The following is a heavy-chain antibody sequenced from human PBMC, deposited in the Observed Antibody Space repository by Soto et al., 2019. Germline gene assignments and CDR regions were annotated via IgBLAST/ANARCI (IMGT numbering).Heavy chain of an antibody. CDR1: GDSITNYY. Sequence: SETLSLTCTVSGDSITNYYWTWMRQPPGKGLEWIGYIYYTGSTKYDPSLKSRVTISLDTSKNQFSLNLNSVTAADTAVYYCARITASPNSGYFDYWGQGTLVTVSS. D-gene: IGHD7-27*01. V-gene: IGHV4-59*01. CDR2: IYYTGST. J-gene: IGHJ4*02. CDR3: ARITASPNSGYFDY.